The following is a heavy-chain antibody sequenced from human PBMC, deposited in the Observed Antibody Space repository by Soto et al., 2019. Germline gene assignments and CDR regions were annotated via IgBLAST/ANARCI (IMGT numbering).Heavy chain of an antibody. Sequence: GESLKISCAASGFTFSSYAMSWVRQAPGKGLEWVSAISGSGGSTYYADSVKGRFTISRDNSKNTLYLQMNSLRAEDTAVYYCAKDLARWELLLVVDYWGQGTLVTVSS. CDR3: AKDLARWELLLVVDY. D-gene: IGHD1-26*01. J-gene: IGHJ4*02. CDR1: GFTFSSYA. CDR2: ISGSGGST. V-gene: IGHV3-23*01.